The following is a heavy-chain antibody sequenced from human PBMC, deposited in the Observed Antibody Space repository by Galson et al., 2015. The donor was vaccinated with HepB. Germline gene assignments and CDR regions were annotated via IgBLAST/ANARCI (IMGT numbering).Heavy chain of an antibody. J-gene: IGHJ4*02. D-gene: IGHD2-2*01. CDR2: TYYRSKWYN. CDR1: GDSVSSNSAA. CDR3: ARGKEIVVVPAVTYFDY. V-gene: IGHV6-1*01. Sequence: CAISGDSVSSNSAAWNWIRRSPSRGLEWLGRTYYRSKWYNDYAVSVKSRITINPDTSKNQFSLQLNSVTPEDTAVYYCARGKEIVVVPAVTYFDYWGQGTLVTVSS.